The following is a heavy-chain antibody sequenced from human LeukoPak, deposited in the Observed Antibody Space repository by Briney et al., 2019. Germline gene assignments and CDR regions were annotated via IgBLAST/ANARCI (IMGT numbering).Heavy chain of an antibody. CDR2: IYTSGST. CDR1: GGSFSGYY. J-gene: IGHJ5*02. D-gene: IGHD3-22*01. V-gene: IGHV4-4*07. Sequence: TSETLSLTCAVYGGSFSGYYWSWIRQPVGKGLEWIGRIYTSGSTNYNPSLKSRVTMSVDTSKNQFSLKLSSVTAADTAVYYCAGEVQAEIVVVMTAEGFDPWGQGTLVTVSS. CDR3: AGEVQAEIVVVMTAEGFDP.